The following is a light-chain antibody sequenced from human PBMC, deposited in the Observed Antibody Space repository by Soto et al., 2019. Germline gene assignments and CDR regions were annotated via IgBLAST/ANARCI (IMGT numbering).Light chain of an antibody. CDR1: SSDVGSHNL. CDR3: CAYGGSSAV. V-gene: IGLV2-23*02. CDR2: EVT. J-gene: IGLJ7*01. Sequence: QSALTQPASVSGSPGQSVTISCTGTSSDVGSHNLVSWYQQHPGQAPKLMIYEVTKRPLGVSTRFSASKSGNTASLTISGLQAEDESYYYCCAYGGSSAVFGGGTQLTVL.